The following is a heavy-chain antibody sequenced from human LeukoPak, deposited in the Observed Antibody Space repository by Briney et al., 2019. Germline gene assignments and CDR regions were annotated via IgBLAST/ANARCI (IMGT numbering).Heavy chain of an antibody. CDR3: ARYDYDTSAYHDAFDI. Sequence: PSETLSLTCSVSGGSISTFYWTWIRQAPGKGLEYIGYIYYSGSTNYNPSLKSRVTISVDTSKNQFSLRLSSVTAADTAVYFCARYDYDTSAYHDAFDIWGQGTMVTVSS. CDR1: GGSISTFY. J-gene: IGHJ3*02. D-gene: IGHD3-22*01. CDR2: IYYSGST. V-gene: IGHV4-59*01.